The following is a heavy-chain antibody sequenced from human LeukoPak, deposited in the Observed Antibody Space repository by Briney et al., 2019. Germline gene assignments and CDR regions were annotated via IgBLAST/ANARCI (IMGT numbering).Heavy chain of an antibody. J-gene: IGHJ4*02. CDR1: GGSISGYY. Sequence: ASETLSLTCTVSGGSISGYYWSWIRQPPGKGLEWIGEINHSGSTNYNPSLKSRVTISVDTSKNQFSLKLCSVTAADTAVYYCARGQEMATPSAGGPIDYGYWGQGTLVTVSS. CDR2: INHSGST. CDR3: ARGQEMATPSAGGPIDYGY. V-gene: IGHV4-34*01. D-gene: IGHD5-24*01.